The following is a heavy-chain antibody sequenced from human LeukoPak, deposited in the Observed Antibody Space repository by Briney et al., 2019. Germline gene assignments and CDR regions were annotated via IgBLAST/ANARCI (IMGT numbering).Heavy chain of an antibody. V-gene: IGHV3-30*18. CDR2: ISYDGSNE. CDR1: GFTFSSYG. J-gene: IGHJ5*02. CDR3: AKAAGYGIFNWFDP. Sequence: PGGSLRLSCAASGFTFSSYGMHWVRQAPGKGLEWVAVISYDGSNEYYADSVKGRFTISRDNSKNTLYLQMNSLRAEDTAVYYCAKAAGYGIFNWFDPWGQGTLVTVSS. D-gene: IGHD3-9*01.